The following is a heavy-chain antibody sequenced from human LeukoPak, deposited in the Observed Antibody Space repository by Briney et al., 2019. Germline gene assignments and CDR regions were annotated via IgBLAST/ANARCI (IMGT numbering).Heavy chain of an antibody. J-gene: IGHJ4*02. V-gene: IGHV4-39*07. Sequence: PSETLSLTCTVSGGSISSSSYYWGWIRQPPGKGLEWIGSIYYSGSTYYNPSLKSRVTISVDTSKNQFSLKLSSVTAADTAVYYCARVRIAVAGGGEWGQGTLVTVSS. CDR2: IYYSGST. CDR1: GGSISSSSYY. D-gene: IGHD6-19*01. CDR3: ARVRIAVAGGGE.